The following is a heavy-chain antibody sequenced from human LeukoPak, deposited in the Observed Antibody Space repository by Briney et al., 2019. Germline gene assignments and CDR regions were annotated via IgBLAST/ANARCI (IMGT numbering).Heavy chain of an antibody. J-gene: IGHJ4*02. V-gene: IGHV2-70*01. CDR3: ARTFYGSGSYTLPDFDY. D-gene: IGHD3-10*01. CDR2: IECADDE. Sequence: SLRRPLNPTQLLTLASTFFGFALSTTAICGSGIRQPPVKALVWLALIECADDEYYSTSLKTRLIISKDTSKNPVVLTMTNMDPVDTPTYYCARTFYGSGSYTLPDFDYWGQGTLVTVSS. CDR1: GFALSTTAIC.